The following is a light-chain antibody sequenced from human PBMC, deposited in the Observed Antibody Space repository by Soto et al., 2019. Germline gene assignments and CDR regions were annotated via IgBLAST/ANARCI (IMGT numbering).Light chain of an antibody. Sequence: QAVVTQEPSFSVSPGGTVTLTCGLSSGSVSTSYYPSWYQQTPGQAPRTLIYITDSRSSVVPDRFSGSILGNKAALTITGAHADDDSAYFCVLYMGSGISVFGGGTKLTVL. CDR2: ITD. V-gene: IGLV8-61*01. CDR3: VLYMGSGISV. J-gene: IGLJ2*01. CDR1: SGSVSTSYY.